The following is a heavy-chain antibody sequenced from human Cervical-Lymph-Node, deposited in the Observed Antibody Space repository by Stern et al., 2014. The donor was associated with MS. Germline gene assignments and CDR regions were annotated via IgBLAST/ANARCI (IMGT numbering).Heavy chain of an antibody. Sequence: VQLQQSGAEVKKPGESLKISCKTSGYRFSNFWIGWVRQKPGKGLEWMGIIYTEDSDTTYSPSFQGHVTISADESISTAYLQWRSLKASDTAMYYCVRRRDSDSYDTFDIWGQGTMLIVSS. CDR2: IYTEDSDT. V-gene: IGHV5-51*01. J-gene: IGHJ3*02. D-gene: IGHD3-22*01. CDR1: GYRFSNFW. CDR3: VRRRDSDSYDTFDI.